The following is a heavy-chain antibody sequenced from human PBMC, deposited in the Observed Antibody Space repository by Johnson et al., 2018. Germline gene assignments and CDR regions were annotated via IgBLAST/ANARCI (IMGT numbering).Heavy chain of an antibody. CDR1: GFIFSSYG. V-gene: IGHV3-30*18. CDR3: AKVKNYYTVDYYYGMDD. D-gene: IGHD3-10*01. Sequence: VQLLESGGGVVQPGGSLRLSCAASGFIFSSYGMHWVRQAPGKGLEWVAVISYDGGQDHLGDPVQGRFTISSDNSKKTLYLQMNSRRAEDTAVYYCAKVKNYYTVDYYYGMDDWGQGTTVTVSS. J-gene: IGHJ6*02. CDR2: ISYDGGQD.